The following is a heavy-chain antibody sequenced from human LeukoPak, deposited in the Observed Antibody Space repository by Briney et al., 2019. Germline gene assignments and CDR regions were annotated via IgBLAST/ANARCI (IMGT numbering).Heavy chain of an antibody. CDR3: ARDRISINALDM. J-gene: IGHJ3*02. CDR2: ISHIGST. CDR1: GCSISSYC. D-gene: IGHD1-14*01. V-gene: IGHV4-59*01. Sequence: SETLSLTCTVSGCSISSYCWSWIRQPPGKGLEWIGYISHIGSTNYNPSLKSRVTISVDTSKNQFSLKLTSVTAADTAVYYCARDRISINALDMWGQGTMVTVSS.